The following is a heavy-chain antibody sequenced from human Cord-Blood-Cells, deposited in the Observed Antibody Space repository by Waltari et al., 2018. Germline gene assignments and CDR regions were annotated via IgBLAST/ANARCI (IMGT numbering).Heavy chain of an antibody. J-gene: IGHJ4*02. CDR1: GYTLTELS. V-gene: IGHV1-24*01. Sequence: QVQLVQSGAEVKKPGTSVKVSCKVSGYTLTELSMHWVRQAPGKGLEWMGGFDPEDGETIYAQKFQGRVTMTEDTSTDTAYMELSSLRSEDTAVYYCATTGAYYDFWSGYSHFDYWGQGTLVTVSS. CDR2: FDPEDGET. CDR3: ATTGAYYDFWSGYSHFDY. D-gene: IGHD3-3*01.